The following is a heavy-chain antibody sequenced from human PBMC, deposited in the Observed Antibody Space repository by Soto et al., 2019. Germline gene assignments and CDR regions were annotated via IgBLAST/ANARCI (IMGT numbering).Heavy chain of an antibody. CDR1: EPTFFAYY. V-gene: IGHV1-2*02. CDR3: ARISVDVPE. J-gene: IGHJ4*02. D-gene: IGHD5-12*01. CDR2: IDPKSGGT. Sequence: QLVQSGAEVKKPGASVKVSSKTFEPTFFAYYIHWVRQAPGQGLEWMGWIDPKSGGTTYEQKFLGRVTMTRDTSINTAYMELNTLTSDDTALYYCARISVDVPEWGQGTLITVSS.